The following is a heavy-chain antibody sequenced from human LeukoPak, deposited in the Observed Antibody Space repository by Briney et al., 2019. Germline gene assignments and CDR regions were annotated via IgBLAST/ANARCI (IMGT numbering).Heavy chain of an antibody. CDR2: IYYSGST. Sequence: SETLSLTCTVSGGSISSHYWSWIRQPPGKGLEWIGYIYYSGSTNYNPPLKSRVTISVDTSKNQFSLKLSSVTAADTAVYYCARFGPPDPYYYDSSGPIDPWGQGTLVTVSS. J-gene: IGHJ5*02. CDR1: GGSISSHY. V-gene: IGHV4-59*11. CDR3: ARFGPPDPYYYDSSGPIDP. D-gene: IGHD3-22*01.